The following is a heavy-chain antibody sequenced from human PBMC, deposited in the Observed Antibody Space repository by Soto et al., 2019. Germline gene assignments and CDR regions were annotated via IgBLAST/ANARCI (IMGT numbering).Heavy chain of an antibody. V-gene: IGHV3-30-3*01. CDR1: GFTFSSYA. J-gene: IGHJ4*02. CDR2: ISYDGSNK. Sequence: GGSLRLSCAASGFTFSSYAMHWVRQAPGKGLEWVAVISYDGSNKYCAGSVKGRFTISRDNSKNTLYLQMNSLRAEDTAVYYCARVLAGTGPVEYWGQGTLVTVSS. CDR3: ARVLAGTGPVEY. D-gene: IGHD6-13*01.